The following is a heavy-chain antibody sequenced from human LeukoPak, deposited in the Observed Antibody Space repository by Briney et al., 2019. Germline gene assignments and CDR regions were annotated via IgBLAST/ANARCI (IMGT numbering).Heavy chain of an antibody. CDR1: GGTFSSYA. J-gene: IGHJ4*02. V-gene: IGHV1-69*13. Sequence: SVKVSCKASGGTFSSYAISWVRQAPGQGLEWMGGIIPIFGTANYAQKFQGRVTITADESTSTAYMELRSLRSDDTAIYYCARDPSNTSGWHAYFDFWGQGTLVTVSS. CDR3: ARDPSNTSGWHAYFDF. CDR2: IIPIFGTA. D-gene: IGHD6-19*01.